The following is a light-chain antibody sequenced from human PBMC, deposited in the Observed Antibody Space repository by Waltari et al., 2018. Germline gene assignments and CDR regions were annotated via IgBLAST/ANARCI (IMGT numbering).Light chain of an antibody. J-gene: IGKJ2*01. CDR1: QILLHSNGYNF. V-gene: IGKV2-28*01. Sequence: IVMTQFSLSLPVTPGEPAPIYCWPSQILLHSNGYNFLDWYLQKPGQSPQLLIYLGSNRASGVPDRFSGSGSGTDVTLKISRVEAGDVGVYYCMQALQTPNTFGQGTKLEI. CDR3: MQALQTPNT. CDR2: LGS.